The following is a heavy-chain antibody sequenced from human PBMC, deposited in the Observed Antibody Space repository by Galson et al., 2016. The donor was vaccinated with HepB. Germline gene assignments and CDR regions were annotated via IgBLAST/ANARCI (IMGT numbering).Heavy chain of an antibody. D-gene: IGHD6-13*01. CDR3: ARVRSSWYYFDY. Sequence: SLRLSCAASGFTFSSYAMHWVRQAPGKGVEYVSSISSNGDSTYYTDSVKGRFTISRDNSKNTLNLQMSSLRAEDTAVYYCARVRSSWYYFDYRGQGTLVTVSS. V-gene: IGHV3-64D*06. CDR2: ISSNGDST. CDR1: GFTFSSYA. J-gene: IGHJ4*02.